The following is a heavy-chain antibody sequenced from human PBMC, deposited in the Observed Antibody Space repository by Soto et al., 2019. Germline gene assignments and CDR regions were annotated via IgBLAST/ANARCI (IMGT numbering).Heavy chain of an antibody. J-gene: IGHJ3*02. D-gene: IGHD2-2*02. CDR1: GGSISSGGYS. CDR3: ARDEGGGYCSSTSCYTGSAFDI. V-gene: IGHV4-30-2*01. CDR2: IYHSGST. Sequence: SETLSLTCAVSGGSISSGGYSWSWIQQPPGKGLEWIGYIYHSGSTYYNPSLKSRVTISVDRSKNQFSLKLSSVTAADTAVYYCARDEGGGYCSSTSCYTGSAFDIWGQGTMVTVSS.